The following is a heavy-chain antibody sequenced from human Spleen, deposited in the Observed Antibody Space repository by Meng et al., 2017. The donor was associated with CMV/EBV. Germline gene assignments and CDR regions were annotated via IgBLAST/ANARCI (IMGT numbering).Heavy chain of an antibody. CDR2: IDNDGSST. CDR1: GFTFSSYW. CDR3: ATHEGQLWGYYYGMDV. Sequence: GGSLRLSCVASGFTFSSYWMHWVRQAPGKGLVWVSRIDNDGSSTTYADSVKGRFTISRDNAKNTLYLQMNSLRADDTAIYYCATHEGQLWGYYYGMDVWGQGTTVTVSS. D-gene: IGHD5-18*01. V-gene: IGHV3-74*01. J-gene: IGHJ6*02.